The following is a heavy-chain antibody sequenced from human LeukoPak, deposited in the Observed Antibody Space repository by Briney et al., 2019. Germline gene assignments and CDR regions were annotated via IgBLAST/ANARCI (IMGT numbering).Heavy chain of an antibody. Sequence: PGRSLRLSCAASGFTFSTFWMHWVRQAPGKGLVWVSRINSDGSSTNYADSVQGRFTVSRDNAKNTLYLQMNSLRVEDTAVYYCVSRATGEWGQGTLVTVSS. V-gene: IGHV3-74*01. CDR3: VSRATGE. CDR1: GFTFSTFW. J-gene: IGHJ4*02. CDR2: INSDGSST. D-gene: IGHD1-26*01.